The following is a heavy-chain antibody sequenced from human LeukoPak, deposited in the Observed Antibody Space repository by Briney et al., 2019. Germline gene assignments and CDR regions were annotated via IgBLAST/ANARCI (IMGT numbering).Heavy chain of an antibody. V-gene: IGHV4-59*12. CDR1: GGSISSYY. CDR2: IYYSGST. CDR3: ARDGYYDSSGYFYYFDY. D-gene: IGHD3-22*01. J-gene: IGHJ4*02. Sequence: SETLSLTCTVSGGSISSYYWSWIRQPPGKGLEWIGYIYYSGSTNYNPSLKSRVTISVDSSKNQFSLKLSSVTAADTAVYYCARDGYYDSSGYFYYFDYWGQGTLVTVSS.